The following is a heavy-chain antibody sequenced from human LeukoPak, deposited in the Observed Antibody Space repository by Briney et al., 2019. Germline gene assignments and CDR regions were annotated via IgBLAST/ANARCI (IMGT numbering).Heavy chain of an antibody. CDR1: GGSISSYY. D-gene: IGHD6-19*01. CDR3: ASARYSSGWYRRLSPFDY. CDR2: IYTSGST. J-gene: IGHJ4*02. V-gene: IGHV4-4*07. Sequence: PSETLSLTCTVSGGSISSYYWSWIRQPAGKGLELIGRIYTSGSTNLNPSLKRRSTISVDTSKDQFSLKLSSVTGADTAVYYCASARYSSGWYRRLSPFDYWGQGTLVTVSS.